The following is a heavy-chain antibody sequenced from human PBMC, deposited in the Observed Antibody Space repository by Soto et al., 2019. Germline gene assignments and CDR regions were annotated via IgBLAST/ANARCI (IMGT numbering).Heavy chain of an antibody. J-gene: IGHJ4*02. CDR2: ISYDGSNK. Sequence: QVQLVESGGGVVQPGRSLRLSCTASGFTFSSYAMHWVRQAPGKGLEWVAVISYDGSNKYYADSVKGRFTISRDNSKNTMCLQMNSLRVEDTAVYYCARPYSSGWYGDLDYWGQGTLVTVSS. CDR3: ARPYSSGWYGDLDY. D-gene: IGHD6-19*01. V-gene: IGHV3-30-3*01. CDR1: GFTFSSYA.